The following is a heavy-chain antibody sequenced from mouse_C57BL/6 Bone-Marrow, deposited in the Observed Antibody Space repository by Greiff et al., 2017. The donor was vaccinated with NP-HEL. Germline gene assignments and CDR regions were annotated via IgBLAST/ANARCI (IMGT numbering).Heavy chain of an antibody. Sequence: EVQLQQSGPELVKPGASVKISCKASGYSFTGYYMNWVKQSPEKSLEWIGEINPSTGGTTYNQKFKAKATLTVDKSSSTAYMQLKSLTSEDSAVYYCARNYYGSSPPYEYFDVWGTGTTVTVSS. D-gene: IGHD1-1*01. CDR3: ARNYYGSSPPYEYFDV. CDR2: INPSTGGT. J-gene: IGHJ1*03. V-gene: IGHV1-42*01. CDR1: GYSFTGYY.